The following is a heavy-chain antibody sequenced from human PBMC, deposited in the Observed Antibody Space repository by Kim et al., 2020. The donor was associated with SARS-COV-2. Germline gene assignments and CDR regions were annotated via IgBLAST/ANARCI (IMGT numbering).Heavy chain of an antibody. D-gene: IGHD3-10*01. CDR3: ARDHWYDPRSGSLSVWFDP. CDR2: ISSSSSTI. CDR1: GFTFSSYS. Sequence: GGSLRLSCAASGFTFSSYSMNWVRQAPGKGLEWVSYISSSSSTIYYADSVKGRFTISRDNAKNSLYLQMNSLRAEDTAVYYCARDHWYDPRSGSLSVWFDPWGQGTLVTVSS. J-gene: IGHJ5*02. V-gene: IGHV3-48*04.